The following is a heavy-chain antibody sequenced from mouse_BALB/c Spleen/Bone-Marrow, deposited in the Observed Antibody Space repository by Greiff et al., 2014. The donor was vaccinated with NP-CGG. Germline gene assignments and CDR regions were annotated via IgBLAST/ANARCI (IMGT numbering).Heavy chain of an antibody. CDR3: ARHQRYYAMDY. V-gene: IGHV5-6*02. Sequence: EVKLEESGGDLVKPGGSLKLSCAASGFTFSSYGMSWGRQTPDKRLEWVATISSGGSNTYYPDSVKGGFTISRDNAKNTLYLQMSSLKSEDTAMYYCARHQRYYAMDYWGQGTSVTVSS. CDR2: ISSGGSNT. J-gene: IGHJ4*01. CDR1: GFTFSSYG.